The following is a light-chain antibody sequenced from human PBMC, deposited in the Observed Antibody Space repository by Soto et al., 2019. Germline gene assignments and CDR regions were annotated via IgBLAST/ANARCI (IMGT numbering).Light chain of an antibody. Sequence: QSALTQPASVSGSPGQSITISCTGTSSDIGYYNYVSWYQQHPGKAPKLMIYGVSNRPSGVSDRFSGSKSGNTASLTISGLQAEDEADYYCNSYRSSVTPVVFGGGTK. CDR3: NSYRSSVTPVV. CDR1: SSDIGYYNY. V-gene: IGLV2-14*01. J-gene: IGLJ2*01. CDR2: GVS.